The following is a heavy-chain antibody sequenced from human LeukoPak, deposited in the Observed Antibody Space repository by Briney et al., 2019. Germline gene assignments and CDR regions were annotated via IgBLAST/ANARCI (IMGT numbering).Heavy chain of an antibody. D-gene: IGHD1-1*01. CDR2: IDHRGDT. CDR1: GGSFSRYY. V-gene: IGHV4-34*01. CDR3: ARGPTISETGYFDF. J-gene: IGHJ4*03. Sequence: SETLSLTCAVYGGSFSRYYWSWIRQSPGKGLECIAEIDHRGDTNYNPSVKSRVTISVDTSKNQFSLKVRSLTAADTAVYYCARGPTISETGYFDFWGQGTLVTVSS.